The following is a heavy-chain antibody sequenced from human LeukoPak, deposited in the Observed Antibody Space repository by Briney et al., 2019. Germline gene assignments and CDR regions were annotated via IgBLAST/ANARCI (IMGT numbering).Heavy chain of an antibody. V-gene: IGHV4-59*01. CDR2: IYYSGST. CDR3: ARPYCGGDCYSAWFDP. J-gene: IGHJ5*02. CDR1: GGSINSYY. D-gene: IGHD2-21*02. Sequence: SETLSLTCSVSGGSINSYYWSRIRQPPGKGLEWIGYIYYSGSTNYNPFLKRQATISVDSSENQFSLTMSSVTAADTAVYYCARPYCGGDCYSAWFDPWGQGTLVTVTS.